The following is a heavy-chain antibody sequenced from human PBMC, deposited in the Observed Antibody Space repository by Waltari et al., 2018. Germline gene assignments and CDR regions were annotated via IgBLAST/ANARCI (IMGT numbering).Heavy chain of an antibody. CDR3: ARGAVAGPTLYYYYYMDV. J-gene: IGHJ6*03. Sequence: QVQLQESGPGLVKPSQTLSLTCTVSGGSISSGGYYWSWIRQHPGKGLEWIGYIDYSGSTYYNPSLQSRVTISVDTSKNQFSLKLSSVTAADTAVYYCARGAVAGPTLYYYYYMDVWGKGTTVTVSS. CDR1: GGSISSGGYY. V-gene: IGHV4-31*03. D-gene: IGHD6-19*01. CDR2: IDYSGST.